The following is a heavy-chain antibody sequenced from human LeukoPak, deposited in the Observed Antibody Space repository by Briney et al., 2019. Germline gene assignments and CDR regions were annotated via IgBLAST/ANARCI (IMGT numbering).Heavy chain of an antibody. CDR2: ISGSGATT. CDR3: AKDQSRVGASDPFDY. CDR1: GFTFSSCA. V-gene: IGHV3-23*01. Sequence: GGSLRLSCEASGFTFSSCAMTWVRQTAGKGLEWFSSISGSGATTYYADSVKGRFTISRDNSNNTLYIQMNSLRAEDTAVYYCAKDQSRVGASDPFDYWGQGVLVTVSS. J-gene: IGHJ4*02. D-gene: IGHD1-26*01.